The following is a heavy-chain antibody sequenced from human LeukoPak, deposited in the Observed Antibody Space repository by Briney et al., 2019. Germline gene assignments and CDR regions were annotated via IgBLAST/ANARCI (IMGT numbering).Heavy chain of an antibody. CDR3: ARTTAMVTIFDY. V-gene: IGHV1-3*01. Sequence: ASVTVSCKASGYTFTSYAMHWVRQAPGQRLEWMGWINAGNGNTKYSQKFQGRVTITRDTSARTAYMELSSLRSEDTAVYYCARTTAMVTIFDYWGQGTLVTVSS. J-gene: IGHJ4*02. D-gene: IGHD5-18*01. CDR2: INAGNGNT. CDR1: GYTFTSYA.